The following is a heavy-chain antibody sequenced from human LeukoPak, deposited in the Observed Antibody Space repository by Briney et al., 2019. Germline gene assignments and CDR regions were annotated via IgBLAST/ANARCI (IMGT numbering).Heavy chain of an antibody. D-gene: IGHD5-18*01. Sequence: AETLSLTCTVSGFSISSGYYWGWIRQPPGKGVEWIGSIYHSGRTYYNPSLKSRVTISVDTSKNQFSLKRSSVPAADTAVYYCARTRGYSYGYNWFDPWGQGTLVTVSS. J-gene: IGHJ5*02. CDR1: GFSISSGYY. CDR2: IYHSGRT. CDR3: ARTRGYSYGYNWFDP. V-gene: IGHV4-38-2*02.